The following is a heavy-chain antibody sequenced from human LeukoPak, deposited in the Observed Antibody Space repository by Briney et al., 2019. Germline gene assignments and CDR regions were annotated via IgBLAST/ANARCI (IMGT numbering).Heavy chain of an antibody. V-gene: IGHV3-23*01. CDR3: ARDHRLLRAFDI. CDR1: GFTFSNLA. CDR2: ISGSGSST. J-gene: IGHJ3*02. Sequence: SGGSLRLSCAASGFTFSNLAMSWVRQAPGKGLQWVSTISGSGSSTYYADSVKGRFTISRHNSKNTLYLQMNSLRAEDTAVYYCARDHRLLRAFDIWGQGTMVTVSS. D-gene: IGHD3-3*01.